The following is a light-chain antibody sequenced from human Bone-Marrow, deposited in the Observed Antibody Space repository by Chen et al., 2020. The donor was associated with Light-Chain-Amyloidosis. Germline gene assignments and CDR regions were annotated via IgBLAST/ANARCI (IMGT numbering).Light chain of an antibody. CDR1: QTISSNY. V-gene: IGKV3-20*01. CDR3: QQYGTSPLT. Sequence: EIVLTQSPGTLSLSPGEGANLSCRASQTISSNYLTWYQQKFGQAPRLLIYGSSSRATGIPDSVTGSGSGTHFTLTSNRLEPEDFAMYYCQQYGTSPLTFGGGTKVEIK. J-gene: IGKJ4*01. CDR2: GSS.